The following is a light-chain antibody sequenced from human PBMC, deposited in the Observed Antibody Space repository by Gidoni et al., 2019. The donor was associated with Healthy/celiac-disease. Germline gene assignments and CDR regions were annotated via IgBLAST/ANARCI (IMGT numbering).Light chain of an antibody. V-gene: IGKV1-39*01. CDR3: QQSYSTPET. CDR1: QSISSY. J-gene: IGKJ1*01. Sequence: DIQMTQSPSSLSASVGDRVTITCRASQSISSYLNWYQQKPGKAPKLLIYAASSLQSGVPSRFSGSVSGTDFTLTISSLQPEDFATYYCQQSYSTPETFGQXTKVEIK. CDR2: AAS.